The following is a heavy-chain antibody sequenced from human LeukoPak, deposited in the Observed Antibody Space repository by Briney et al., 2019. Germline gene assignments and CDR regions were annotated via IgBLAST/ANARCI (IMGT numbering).Heavy chain of an antibody. V-gene: IGHV3-48*03. Sequence: GGSLRLSCAASGFTFSSYEMNWVRQAPGKGLEGLSYISSSGSTIYNADSVKGRFTISRDNAKNSLYLQMNSLRAEDTAVYYSARGGYCSGGSCRFDYWGQGILVTVSS. D-gene: IGHD2-15*01. CDR3: ARGGYCSGGSCRFDY. CDR2: ISSSGSTI. CDR1: GFTFSSYE. J-gene: IGHJ4*02.